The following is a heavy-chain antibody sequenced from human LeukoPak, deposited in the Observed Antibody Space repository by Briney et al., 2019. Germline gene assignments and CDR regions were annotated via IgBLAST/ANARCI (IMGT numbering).Heavy chain of an antibody. Sequence: GGSLRLSCAASGFTFSSYWMSWVRQAPGKGREWVANIKQDGSEKYYVDSVKGRFTISRDNSKNTLYLQMNSLRAEDTAVYYCAKDRGATLSYYYYMDVWGKGTTVTISS. D-gene: IGHD1-26*01. CDR1: GFTFSSYW. CDR2: IKQDGSEK. CDR3: AKDRGATLSYYYYMDV. J-gene: IGHJ6*03. V-gene: IGHV3-7*01.